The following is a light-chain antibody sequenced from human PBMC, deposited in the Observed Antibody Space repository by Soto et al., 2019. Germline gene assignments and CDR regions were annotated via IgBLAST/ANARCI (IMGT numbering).Light chain of an antibody. Sequence: EIVMTQSPATLSVSPGERATLSCRASQSVDINLAWYQQRSGQAPRLLIYGASTRATDMPGRFSGSGSGTEFTLTISSLQSEDFAVYYCQQYKNWPRTFGRGTKVDIK. CDR1: QSVDIN. V-gene: IGKV3-15*01. CDR3: QQYKNWPRT. J-gene: IGKJ4*02. CDR2: GAS.